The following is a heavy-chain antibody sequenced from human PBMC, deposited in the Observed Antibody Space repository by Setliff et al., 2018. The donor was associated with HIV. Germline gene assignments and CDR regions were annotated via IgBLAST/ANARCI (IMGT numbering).Heavy chain of an antibody. Sequence: SETLSLTCTVSGGSISSDDYYWNWIRQPPGKGLEWIGSIYHGGSTYDSPSLKSRVTIPVDTSKNQFSLKLSSVTAADTAVYYCARHLEYRGAYYYYYMDVWGKGTTVTVSS. CDR2: IYHGGST. CDR3: ARHLEYRGAYYYYYMDV. J-gene: IGHJ6*03. CDR1: GGSISSDDYY. D-gene: IGHD2-2*02. V-gene: IGHV4-39*01.